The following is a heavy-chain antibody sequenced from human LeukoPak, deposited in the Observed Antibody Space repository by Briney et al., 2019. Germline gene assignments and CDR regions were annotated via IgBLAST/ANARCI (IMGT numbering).Heavy chain of an antibody. J-gene: IGHJ3*02. CDR3: ARDRRPSYYGSGSYYIGPEGAFDI. CDR2: ISAYNGNT. Sequence: GASVKVSCRASGYTFTSYGISWVRQAPGQGLEWMGWISAYNGNTNYAQKLQGRDTMTTDTSTSTAYMELRSLRSDDTAVYYCARDRRPSYYGSGSYYIGPEGAFDIWGQGTMVTVSS. D-gene: IGHD3-10*01. CDR1: GYTFTSYG. V-gene: IGHV1-18*01.